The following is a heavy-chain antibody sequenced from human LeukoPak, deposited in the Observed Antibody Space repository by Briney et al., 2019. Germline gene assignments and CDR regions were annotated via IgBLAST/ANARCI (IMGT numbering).Heavy chain of an antibody. CDR3: ARHKGYYYGSGSEGAVDY. J-gene: IGHJ4*02. Sequence: PSETLSLTCTVSGGSISSGDYYWSWIRQPPGKGLEWIGYIYYSGSTNYNPSLKSRVTISVDTSKNQFSLKLSSVTAADTAVYYCARHKGYYYGSGSEGAVDYWGQGTLVTVSS. D-gene: IGHD3-10*01. CDR1: GGSISSGDYY. CDR2: IYYSGST. V-gene: IGHV4-30-4*01.